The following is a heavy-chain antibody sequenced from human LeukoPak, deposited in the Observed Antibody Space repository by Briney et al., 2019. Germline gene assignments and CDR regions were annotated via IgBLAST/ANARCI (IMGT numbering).Heavy chain of an antibody. CDR1: GGSFSGYY. CDR2: INHSGST. CDR3: ARHMLGAYNWFDP. D-gene: IGHD3-10*02. J-gene: IGHJ5*02. V-gene: IGHV4-34*01. Sequence: SETLSLTCAVYGGSFSGYYWSWIRQPPGKGLEWIGEINHSGSTNYNPSLKSRVTVSVDTSKNQFSLKVSSVTAADTAVYYCARHMLGAYNWFDPWGQGTLVTVSS.